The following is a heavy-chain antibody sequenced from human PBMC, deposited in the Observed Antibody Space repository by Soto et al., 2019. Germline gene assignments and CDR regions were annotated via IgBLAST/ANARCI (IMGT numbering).Heavy chain of an antibody. CDR1: GFTFSSYG. CDR3: AKEMLDGGNLDY. D-gene: IGHD2-15*01. CDR2: ISYDGSNK. J-gene: IGHJ4*02. Sequence: QVQLVESGGGVVQPGRSLRLSCAASGFTFSSYGMHWVRQAPGKGLEWVAVISYDGSNKYYADSVKGRFTISRDNSKNTLYLQMNSLRAEDTAVYYCAKEMLDGGNLDYWGQGTLVTVSS. V-gene: IGHV3-30*18.